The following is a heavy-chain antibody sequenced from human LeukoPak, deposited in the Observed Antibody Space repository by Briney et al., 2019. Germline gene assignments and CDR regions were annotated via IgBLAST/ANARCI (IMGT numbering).Heavy chain of an antibody. CDR3: ATDLPTGFGSSDY. Sequence: ASVKVSCKASGNTFTNDYMHWVRQAPGQGLEWMGVINPSGKNTIYAQKFQGRITVTRDTSTTTVYMELSRLTSEDTAMYYCATDLPTGFGSSDYWGQGTLVTVSS. V-gene: IGHV1-46*01. D-gene: IGHD3-10*01. CDR1: GNTFTNDY. J-gene: IGHJ4*02. CDR2: INPSGKNT.